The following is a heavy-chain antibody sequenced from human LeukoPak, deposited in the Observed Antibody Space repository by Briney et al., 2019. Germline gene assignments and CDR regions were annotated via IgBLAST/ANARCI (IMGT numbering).Heavy chain of an antibody. CDR2: ISYDGSNK. V-gene: IGHV3-30-3*01. CDR1: GFTFSSYA. J-gene: IGHJ6*02. CDR3: AKVQTGRGSYSGYYYYGMDV. D-gene: IGHD1-26*01. Sequence: GSLRLSCAASGFTFSSYAMHWVRQAPGKGLEWVAVISYDGSNKYYADSVKGRFTISRDNSKNTLYLQMNSLRAEDTAVYYCAKVQTGRGSYSGYYYYGMDVWGQGTTVTVSS.